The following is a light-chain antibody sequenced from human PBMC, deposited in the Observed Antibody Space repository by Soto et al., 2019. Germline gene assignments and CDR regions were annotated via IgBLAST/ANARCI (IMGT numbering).Light chain of an antibody. J-gene: IGLJ1*01. V-gene: IGLV2-14*03. Sequence: QSALTQPASVSGSPGQSITISCTGTRSDVGGYNYVSWYQHHPGKAPKLMIYDVSNRPSGVSNRFSGSKSGSTASLTISGLQAEDEADYYCSSYTSSSTLEVFGTGTKVTVL. CDR3: SSYTSSSTLEV. CDR2: DVS. CDR1: RSDVGGYNY.